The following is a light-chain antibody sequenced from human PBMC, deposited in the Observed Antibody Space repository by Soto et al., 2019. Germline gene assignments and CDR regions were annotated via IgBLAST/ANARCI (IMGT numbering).Light chain of an antibody. CDR3: HQRSSWPLLT. CDR2: DAS. CDR1: QSVSNY. Sequence: EIVLTQSPATLSLSPGERATLSCRASQSVSNYLAWFQQKPGQAPRLLIYDASNRATGIPARFSGSGSGTHFTLTISSLEPEDFAVYYCHQRSSWPLLTFGGGTKVEI. J-gene: IGKJ4*01. V-gene: IGKV3-11*01.